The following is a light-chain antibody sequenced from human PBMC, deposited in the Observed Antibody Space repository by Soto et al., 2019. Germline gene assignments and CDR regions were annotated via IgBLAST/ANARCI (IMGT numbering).Light chain of an antibody. CDR3: QKCDYLPI. CDR1: HDITSY. CDR2: DAT. V-gene: IGKV1-33*01. J-gene: IGKJ3*01. Sequence: DIQMTQSPSSLSASVGDRVTITCQASHDITSYLHWYQHKPGKAPKLLIYDATILEAGVPSRFSGSGSGTDFTFTISSLQPEDVETYYCQKCDYLPIFGPGTTVDFK.